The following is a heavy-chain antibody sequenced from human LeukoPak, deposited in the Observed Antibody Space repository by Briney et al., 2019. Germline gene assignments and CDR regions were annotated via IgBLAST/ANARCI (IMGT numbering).Heavy chain of an antibody. V-gene: IGHV4-59*01. J-gene: IGHJ4*02. CDR2: IYYSGST. D-gene: IGHD3-9*01. Sequence: SETLSLTCTVSGGSISSYYWSWIRQPPGKGLEWIGYIYYSGSTNYNPSLKSRVTISVDTSKNQFSLKLSSVTAADTAVYYCARGTVLRYFDSLYGGYFDYWGQGTLVTVSS. CDR3: ARGTVLRYFDSLYGGYFDY. CDR1: GGSISSYY.